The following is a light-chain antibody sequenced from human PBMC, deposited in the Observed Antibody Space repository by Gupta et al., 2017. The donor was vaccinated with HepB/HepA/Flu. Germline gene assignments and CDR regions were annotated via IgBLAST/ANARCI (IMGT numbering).Light chain of an antibody. J-gene: IGKJ1*01. Sequence: EVLLTQSPATLSLSPGERATLSCRASQSVGSYLAWYQQSPCRAPRLLFYDASKRAVGIPDRFSGSGCGTDFTLTISSREPEDCAVYYWQQRSHSWTFGQGTKVEIK. V-gene: IGKV3-11*01. CDR3: QQRSHSWT. CDR2: DAS. CDR1: QSVGSY.